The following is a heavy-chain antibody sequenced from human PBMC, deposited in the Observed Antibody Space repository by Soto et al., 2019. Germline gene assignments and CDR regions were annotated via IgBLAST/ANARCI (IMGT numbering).Heavy chain of an antibody. J-gene: IGHJ6*02. CDR3: ARHAFGSGFYYGMGV. Sequence: QVQLQESGPGLVKPSETLSLTCTVSGDSITSYYWGWIRQPPGKGLEWLGYIYYTGSTTYNPSLKSRVTISLDTSKNQFSLKLNSVTAADTAVYYCARHAFGSGFYYGMGVWGQGTTVTVSS. V-gene: IGHV4-59*08. CDR2: IYYTGST. CDR1: GDSITSYY. D-gene: IGHD3-10*01.